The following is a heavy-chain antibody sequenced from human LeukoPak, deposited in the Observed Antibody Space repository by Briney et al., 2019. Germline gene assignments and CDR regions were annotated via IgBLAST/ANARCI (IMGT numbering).Heavy chain of an antibody. D-gene: IGHD5-18*01. CDR1: GYTFTSYY. V-gene: IGHV1-46*01. J-gene: IGHJ5*02. Sequence: ASVKVSCKASGYTFTSYYMHWVRHAPGQGLEWIGITNPSGGSTSYAQKFQGRVTMTRDTCTSTVYMELSSLRSEDTAVSYCARVPHGYVTTWFDPWGQGTLVTVSA. CDR3: ARVPHGYVTTWFDP. CDR2: TNPSGGST.